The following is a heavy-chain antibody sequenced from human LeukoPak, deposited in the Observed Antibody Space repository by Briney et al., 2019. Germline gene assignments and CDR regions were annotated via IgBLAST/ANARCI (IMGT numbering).Heavy chain of an antibody. CDR2: INPSGGST. J-gene: IGHJ6*02. Sequence: ASVKVSCKASGHTFTSYYMHWVRQAPGQGLEWMGIINPSGGSTSYAQKFQGRVTMTRDTSTSTVYMELSSLRSEDTAVYYCARGFWRWLGHYYYYGMDVWGQGTTVTVSS. CDR3: ARGFWRWLGHYYYYGMDV. V-gene: IGHV1-46*01. CDR1: GHTFTSYY. D-gene: IGHD6-19*01.